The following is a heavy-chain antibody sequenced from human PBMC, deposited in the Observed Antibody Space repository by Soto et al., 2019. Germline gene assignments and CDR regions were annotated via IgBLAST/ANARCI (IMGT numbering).Heavy chain of an antibody. D-gene: IGHD2-15*01. J-gene: IGHJ3*02. CDR1: GFTFSNYA. CDR3: ARRSPSWAFDI. V-gene: IGHV3-23*01. CDR2: ISGSGSST. Sequence: EVQLLESGGGLVQPGGSLRLSCAASGFTFSNYAMNWVRQAPGKGLEWVSVISGSGSSTYYADSVKGRFSISRDHSKNTLSPQMSSLSADDTAVYYCARRSPSWAFDIWGQGTMVTVSS.